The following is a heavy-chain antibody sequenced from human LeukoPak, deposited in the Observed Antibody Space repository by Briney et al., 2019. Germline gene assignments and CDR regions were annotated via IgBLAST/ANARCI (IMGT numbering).Heavy chain of an antibody. CDR1: GFTFSGYG. D-gene: IGHD6-19*01. J-gene: IGHJ5*01. V-gene: IGHV3-30*18. CDR2: ISYDGSNK. CDR3: AKPISGGLAVTADWFHP. Sequence: PGRSLRLSCAASGFTFSGYGMHWVRQAPGKGLEWVAVISYDGSNKYYADSVKGRFTISRDNSKNTLYLQVNTLRADDTATYYCAKPISGGLAVTADWFHPWGQGTLVVVSS.